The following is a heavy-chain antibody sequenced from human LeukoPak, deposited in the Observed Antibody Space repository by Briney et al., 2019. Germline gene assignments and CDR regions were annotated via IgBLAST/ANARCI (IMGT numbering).Heavy chain of an antibody. CDR2: IKQDGNEK. J-gene: IGHJ5*02. Sequence: GRSLRLSCAASGFTFSSYAMHWVRQAPGKGLEWVANIKQDGNEKYYVDSVKGRFTISRDNAKNSLYLQMNSLRAEDTAVYYCARNCGGDCSWGQGTLVTVSS. CDR1: GFTFSSYA. D-gene: IGHD2-21*02. V-gene: IGHV3-7*03. CDR3: ARNCGGDCS.